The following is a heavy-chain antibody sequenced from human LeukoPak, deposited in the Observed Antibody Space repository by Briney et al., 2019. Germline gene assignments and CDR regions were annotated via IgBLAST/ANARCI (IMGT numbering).Heavy chain of an antibody. CDR2: IFYSGSG. Sequence: SETLSLTCTVSGDSISTSGHFWGWIRQPPGKGLEWIGSIFYSGSGYYNPSLKSRVTISVDMSKNQFSLKLSSVTAVDTAVYYCARNWRDAFDIWGQGTMVTVSS. D-gene: IGHD3-3*01. J-gene: IGHJ3*02. V-gene: IGHV4-39*07. CDR3: ARNWRDAFDI. CDR1: GDSISTSGHF.